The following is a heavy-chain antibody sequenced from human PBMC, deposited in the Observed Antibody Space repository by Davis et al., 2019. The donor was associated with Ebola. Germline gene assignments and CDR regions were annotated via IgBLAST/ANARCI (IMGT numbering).Heavy chain of an antibody. CDR1: VITFSSYA. CDR2: ISGSGGST. D-gene: IGHD3-9*01. Sequence: PGGSLRLSCTDSVITFSSYAMTWVRQAPGKGLEWVSAISGSGGSTYYADSVKGRFTISRDNSKNTLYLQMNSLRDGDTAVYYCARDFYDTLTYHYGMDVWGKGTTVTVSS. J-gene: IGHJ6*04. V-gene: IGHV3-23*01. CDR3: ARDFYDTLTYHYGMDV.